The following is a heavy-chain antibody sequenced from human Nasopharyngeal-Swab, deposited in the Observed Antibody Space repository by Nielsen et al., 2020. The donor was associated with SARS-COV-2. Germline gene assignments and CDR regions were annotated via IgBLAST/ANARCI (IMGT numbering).Heavy chain of an antibody. J-gene: IGHJ6*02. D-gene: IGHD6-13*01. CDR2: ISGDGGST. Sequence: GESLKISCAASGFTFDDYAMHWVRQAPGKGLEWVSLISGDGGSTYYADSVKGRFTISSDNSKNSLYLQMNSLRTEDTALYYCAKGSYSSSWYFGRGGHYYGMDVWGQGTTVTVSS. V-gene: IGHV3-43*02. CDR3: AKGSYSSSWYFGRGGHYYGMDV. CDR1: GFTFDDYA.